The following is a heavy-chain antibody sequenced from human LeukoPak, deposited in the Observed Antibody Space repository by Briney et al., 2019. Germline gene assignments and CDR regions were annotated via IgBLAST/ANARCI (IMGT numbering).Heavy chain of an antibody. D-gene: IGHD2-15*01. CDR2: IYPADSDI. V-gene: IGHV5-51*01. CDR3: ARQEYCSGGSCYTWFDP. CDR1: GYSINNYW. Sequence: GESLKISCKGSGYSINNYWIGWVRQMPGKGLEWMGIIYPADSDIRYSPSFQGQVTISADKSISTAYLQWSSLKASDTAMYYCARQEYCSGGSCYTWFDPWGQRTLVTVSS. J-gene: IGHJ5*02.